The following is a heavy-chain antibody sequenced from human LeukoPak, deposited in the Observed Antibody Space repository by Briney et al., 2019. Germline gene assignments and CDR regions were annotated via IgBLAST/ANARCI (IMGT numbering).Heavy chain of an antibody. CDR2: IYYSGST. Sequence: SQTLSLTCTVSGGSISSGGYYWSWIRQHPGKGLEWIGYIYYSGSTYYNPSLKSRVTISVDTSKNQFSLKLSSVTAADTAVYYCARDPYYYDSRGYYDAFDIWGQGTMVTVSS. CDR3: ARDPYYYDSRGYYDAFDI. J-gene: IGHJ3*02. CDR1: GGSISSGGYY. D-gene: IGHD3-22*01. V-gene: IGHV4-31*03.